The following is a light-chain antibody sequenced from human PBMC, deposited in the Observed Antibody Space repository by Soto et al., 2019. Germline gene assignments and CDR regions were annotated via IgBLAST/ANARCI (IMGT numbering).Light chain of an antibody. CDR2: KFS. CDR1: QGLASREGNTY. V-gene: IGKV2-30*01. J-gene: IGKJ2*01. CDR3: RQGTHWPYT. Sequence: DAVLTQSPLSLPVTLGQPATISCRSSQGLASREGNTYLNWFQQRPGQSPRRLIYKFSNRDSGVPDKFSGSGSGTDFTLKISRVEAEDVGVYYCRQGTHWPYTFGQGTKLEIK.